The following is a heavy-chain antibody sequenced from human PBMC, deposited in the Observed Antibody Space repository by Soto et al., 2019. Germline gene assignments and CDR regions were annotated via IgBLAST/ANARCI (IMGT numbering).Heavy chain of an antibody. D-gene: IGHD6-13*01. J-gene: IGHJ4*02. Sequence: SVPLSLTCSVSGYSIRNGCYWVWIRQPSGKGLEWIGSIYYSGSTYYNPSLKSRVTLSVDTSRNQFSLNLSSVTASDTAIYYCARASPSSWYDYWGQGTLVTVSS. CDR1: GYSIRNGCY. V-gene: IGHV4-38-2*02. CDR3: ARASPSSWYDY. CDR2: IYYSGST.